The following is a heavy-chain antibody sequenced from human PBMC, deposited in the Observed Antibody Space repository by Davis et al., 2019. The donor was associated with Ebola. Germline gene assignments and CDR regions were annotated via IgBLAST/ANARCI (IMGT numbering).Heavy chain of an antibody. Sequence: GESLKISCAASRFTFSSYGMHWVRQAPGKGLEWVAVIWYDGSNKYYADSVKGRFTISRDNSKNTLYLQMNSLRAEDTAVYYCAKSRFSVGATTDFDYWGQGTLVTVSS. V-gene: IGHV3-33*06. CDR3: AKSRFSVGATTDFDY. CDR1: RFTFSSYG. D-gene: IGHD1-26*01. J-gene: IGHJ4*02. CDR2: IWYDGSNK.